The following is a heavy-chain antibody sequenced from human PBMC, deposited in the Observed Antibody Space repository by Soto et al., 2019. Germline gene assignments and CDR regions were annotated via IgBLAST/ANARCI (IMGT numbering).Heavy chain of an antibody. V-gene: IGHV1-2*02. CDR3: AREPATAKPEGVDF. D-gene: IGHD1-1*01. J-gene: IGHJ4*02. CDR1: GYTFSDYY. Sequence: ASVKVSCKASGYTFSDYYIHWVRQVPGQGLEWMGWINPNSGGTKYAPKFQGGVTMTRDTSITTAYMELSRLRSGDTAAYYCAREPATAKPEGVDFWGQGTLVAVSS. CDR2: INPNSGGT.